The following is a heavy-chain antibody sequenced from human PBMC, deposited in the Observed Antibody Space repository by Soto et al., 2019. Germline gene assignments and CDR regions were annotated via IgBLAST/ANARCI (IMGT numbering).Heavy chain of an antibody. CDR1: GGSIRSSFYY. J-gene: IGHJ5*02. CDR2: MYYSGTT. CDR3: ARHWSSSGNNWFDP. V-gene: IGHV4-39*01. Sequence: QLQLQESGPGLVKPSETLSLTCTVSGGSIRSSFYYWAWMRQPPGKGLEWIGSMYYSGTTYYNPSLKRRVTISLDTSKFSLQLSSVTAADTAVYYFARHWSSSGNNWFDPWGQGTLVTVSS. D-gene: IGHD1-1*01.